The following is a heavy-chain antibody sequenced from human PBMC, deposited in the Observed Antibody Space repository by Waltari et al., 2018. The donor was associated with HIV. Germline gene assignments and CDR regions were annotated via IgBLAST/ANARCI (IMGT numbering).Heavy chain of an antibody. J-gene: IGHJ4*02. CDR3: ARLKYSSGFFDY. CDR1: GFPFSDHY. V-gene: IGHV3-11*01. CDR2: IRSDTDTI. D-gene: IGHD6-19*01. Sequence: QVQLVESGGGLVNPGGSLRLSCATPGFPFSDHYMPWIRPAPGKGLEWVSYIRSDTDTIYYADSVKGRFTISRDNAKNSLYLQMNRLSVEDTAVYYCARLKYSSGFFDYWGQGALVTVSS.